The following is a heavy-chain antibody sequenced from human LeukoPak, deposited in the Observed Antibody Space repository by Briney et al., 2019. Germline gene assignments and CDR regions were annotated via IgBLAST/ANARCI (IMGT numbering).Heavy chain of an antibody. V-gene: IGHV3-23*01. CDR3: AKGAYYDL. J-gene: IGHJ4*02. D-gene: IGHD3-22*01. CDR1: GFTFRSYG. CDR2: FSDSGGKT. Sequence: GGSLRLSCAASGFTFRSYGMSWVRQAPGKGLEWVSTFSDSGGKTYYADSVKGRFTISRDNSKNTLYLQMNSLRAEDTAVYYCAKGAYYDLWGQGTLVTVSS.